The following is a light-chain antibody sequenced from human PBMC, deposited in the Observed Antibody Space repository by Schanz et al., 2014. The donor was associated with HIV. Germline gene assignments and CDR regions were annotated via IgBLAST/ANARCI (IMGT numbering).Light chain of an antibody. CDR2: EVI. J-gene: IGLJ2*01. V-gene: IGLV2-8*01. CDR3: SSYTSSSTLVV. CDR1: SSDVGGYNH. Sequence: QSALTQPPSASGSPGQSVTISCTGTSSDVGGYNHVSWYQQHPGKAPKLMIYEVIKRPSGVPDRFSGSKSGSTASLAISGLQSEDEADYYCSSYTSSSTLVVFGGGTKLTVL.